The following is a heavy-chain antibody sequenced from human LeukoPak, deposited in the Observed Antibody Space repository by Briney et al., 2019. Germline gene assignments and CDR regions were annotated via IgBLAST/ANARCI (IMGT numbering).Heavy chain of an antibody. V-gene: IGHV3-11*01. D-gene: IGHD1-26*01. Sequence: GGSLRLSCAASDFTFSDYYFSWIRQAPGKGLEWISYISSSGTTIYYADSVKGRFTISRDSAKNSVYLQMNSLRAEDTAVYYCARVAWGHDYWGQGTLVTVSS. CDR2: ISSSGTTI. CDR3: ARVAWGHDY. CDR1: DFTFSDYY. J-gene: IGHJ4*02.